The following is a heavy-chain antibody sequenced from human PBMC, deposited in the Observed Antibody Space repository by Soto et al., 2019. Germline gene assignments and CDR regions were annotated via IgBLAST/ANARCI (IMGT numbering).Heavy chain of an antibody. CDR1: GFTFSSYG. Sequence: PGGSLRLSCAASGFTFSSYGMHWVRQAPGKGLEWVAVISYDGSNKYYADSVKGRFTISRDNSKNTLYLQMNSLRAEDTAVYYCAKDGGYCSGGSCYSGWFDPW. V-gene: IGHV3-30*18. CDR3: AKDGGYCSGGSCYSGWFDP. J-gene: IGHJ5*02. D-gene: IGHD2-15*01. CDR2: ISYDGSNK.